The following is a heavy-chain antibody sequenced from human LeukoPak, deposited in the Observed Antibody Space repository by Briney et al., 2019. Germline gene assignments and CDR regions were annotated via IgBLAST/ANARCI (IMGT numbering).Heavy chain of an antibody. Sequence: SETLSLTCAVYGGSFSGYYWSWIRQPPGKGLEWIGEINHSGSTNYNPSLKSRVTISVDTSKNQFSLKLSSVTAADTAVYYCARQIRWLRYWFDPWGQGTLVAVSS. J-gene: IGHJ5*02. CDR1: GGSFSGYY. CDR2: INHSGST. D-gene: IGHD5-12*01. CDR3: ARQIRWLRYWFDP. V-gene: IGHV4-34*01.